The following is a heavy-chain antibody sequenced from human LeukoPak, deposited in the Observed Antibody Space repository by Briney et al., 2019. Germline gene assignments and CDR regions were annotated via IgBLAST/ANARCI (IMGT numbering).Heavy chain of an antibody. J-gene: IGHJ4*02. V-gene: IGHV6-1*01. CDR1: GDSVSSNSAA. CDR3: ARGSYTSTWF. D-gene: IGHD6-13*01. CDR2: TYYRSKWYT. Sequence: SQTLSLTCAISGDSVSSNSAAWSWIRQSPSRGLEWLGRTYYRSKWYTEYAVSVKSRITINPDTSKNQFSLQLNSVTPEDTAVYYCARGSYTSTWFWGQGTLVTVSS.